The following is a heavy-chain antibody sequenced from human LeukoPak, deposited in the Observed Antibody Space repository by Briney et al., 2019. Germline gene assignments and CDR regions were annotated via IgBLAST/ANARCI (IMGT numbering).Heavy chain of an antibody. CDR3: ARDIIGGSGSYYNQFDY. CDR2: ISYDGSNK. CDR1: GFIFSSYA. J-gene: IGHJ4*02. D-gene: IGHD3-10*01. V-gene: IGHV3-30*04. Sequence: GGSLRLSCAASGFIFSSYAMHWVRQTPGKGLEWVSVISYDGSNKYDADSVKGRFTISRDNSKNTLYLQMNSLRAEDTVVYYCARDIIGGSGSYYNQFDYWGQGTLVTVSS.